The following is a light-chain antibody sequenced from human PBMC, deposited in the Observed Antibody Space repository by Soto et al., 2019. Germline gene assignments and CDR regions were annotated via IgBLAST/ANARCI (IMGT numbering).Light chain of an antibody. Sequence: EIVMTQSPATLSVSPGARAPLSCRASQSISSNLAWYQQKPGQAPRLLIYGASARATGIPARFRGSGSGTEFTLTISSLQSEDFAVYYCRQYNNWPPITFGQGTRLEIK. CDR1: QSISSN. CDR3: RQYNNWPPIT. V-gene: IGKV3-15*01. J-gene: IGKJ5*01. CDR2: GAS.